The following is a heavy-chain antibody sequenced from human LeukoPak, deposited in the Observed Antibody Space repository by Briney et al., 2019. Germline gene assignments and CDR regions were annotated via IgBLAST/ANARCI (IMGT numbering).Heavy chain of an antibody. CDR3: ARLADSSGWILDYYYGMDV. Sequence: GESLKISCKGSGYSFTSYWIGWVRQMPGKGLEWMGIIYPGDSDTRYSPSFQGQVTISADKSISTAYLQWSSLKASDTAMYYCARLADSSGWILDYYYGMDVWGQGTTVTVSS. J-gene: IGHJ6*02. CDR1: GYSFTSYW. D-gene: IGHD6-19*01. V-gene: IGHV5-51*01. CDR2: IYPGDSDT.